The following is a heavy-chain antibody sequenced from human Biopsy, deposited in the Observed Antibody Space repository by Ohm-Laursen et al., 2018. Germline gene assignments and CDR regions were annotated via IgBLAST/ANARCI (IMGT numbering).Heavy chain of an antibody. CDR2: ISSRTTSE. CDR1: GFTFSAYS. CDR3: ARWYGDLFYYYNGMDV. V-gene: IGHV3-21*01. J-gene: IGHJ6*02. D-gene: IGHD3-10*01. Sequence: SLRLSCAASGFTFSAYSIVWVRQAPGKGLEWVSAISSRTTSEYYADSVEGRVTISRDNADNSVSLQMSNLRLDDTAVYYCARWYGDLFYYYNGMDVWGQGTTVTVSS.